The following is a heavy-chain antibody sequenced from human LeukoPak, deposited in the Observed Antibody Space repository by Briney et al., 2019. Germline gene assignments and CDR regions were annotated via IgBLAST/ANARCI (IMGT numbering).Heavy chain of an antibody. CDR2: ISYSGIT. CDR3: ARDRGTYGYFDL. V-gene: IGHV4-39*07. CDR1: GGSIRSGGYS. D-gene: IGHD1-26*01. J-gene: IGHJ2*01. Sequence: SETLSLTCTVSGGSIRSGGYSWGWIRQPPGKGLAWIGSISYSGITYYNPSLRSRVTISVDTPKNQVSLKLSSVTAADTAVYYCARDRGTYGYFDLWGPGNLVTVSS.